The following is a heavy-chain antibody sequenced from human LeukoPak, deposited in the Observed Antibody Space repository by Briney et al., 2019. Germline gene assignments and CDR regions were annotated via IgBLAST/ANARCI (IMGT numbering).Heavy chain of an antibody. D-gene: IGHD3-10*01. CDR3: SSGSYYHPSS. J-gene: IGHJ4*02. CDR1: GYSIRSGDY. V-gene: IGHV4-38-2*01. Sequence: PSETLSLTCAVSGYSIRSGDYCTWIRQPPGKGLEWIGSISHSGSPYYNPSLKSRVTISVDTSKNQFSLRLTSVTAADTAVYYCSSGSYYHPSSWGQGSLVTASS. CDR2: ISHSGSP.